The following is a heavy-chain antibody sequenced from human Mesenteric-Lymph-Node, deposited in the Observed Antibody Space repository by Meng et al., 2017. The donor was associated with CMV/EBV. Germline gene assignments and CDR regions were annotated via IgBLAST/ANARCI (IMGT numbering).Heavy chain of an antibody. CDR1: GFTFSNHW. CDR2: IRKDGDEI. J-gene: IGHJ3*02. CDR3: ASSPFWSGYYAFDI. D-gene: IGHD3-3*01. V-gene: IGHV3-7*01. Sequence: GESLKISCVASGFTFSNHWMGWVRQAPGKGLEWVADIRKDGDEIYYLDSVKGRFTISRDNAKNSLYLQMNSLRAEDTAVYYCASSPFWSGYYAFDIWGQGTMVTVSS.